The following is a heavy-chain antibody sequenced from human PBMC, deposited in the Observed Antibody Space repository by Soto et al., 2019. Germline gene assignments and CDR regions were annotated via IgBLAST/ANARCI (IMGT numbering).Heavy chain of an antibody. V-gene: IGHV1-69*13. CDR3: ARGYDFSPPYGMDV. CDR1: GGTFSSYA. D-gene: IGHD3-3*01. J-gene: IGHJ6*02. CDR2: IIPIFGTA. Sequence: ASVKVSCKASGGTFSSYAISWVRQAPGQGLEWMGGIIPIFGTANYAQKFQGRVMITADESTSTAYMELSSLRSEDTAVYYCARGYDFSPPYGMDVWGQGTTVTVSS.